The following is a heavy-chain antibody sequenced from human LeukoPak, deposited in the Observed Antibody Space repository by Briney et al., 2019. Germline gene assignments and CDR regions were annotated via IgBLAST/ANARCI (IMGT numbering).Heavy chain of an antibody. J-gene: IGHJ3*02. CDR3: AICGGDCSEHDAFDI. Sequence: SETLSLTCAVYGGSSSGYYWSWIRQPPGKGLEWIGEINHSGSTNYNPSLKSRVTISVDTSKNQFSLKLSSVTAADTAVYYCAICGGDCSEHDAFDIWGQGTMVTVSS. CDR1: GGSSSGYY. V-gene: IGHV4-34*01. D-gene: IGHD2-21*02. CDR2: INHSGST.